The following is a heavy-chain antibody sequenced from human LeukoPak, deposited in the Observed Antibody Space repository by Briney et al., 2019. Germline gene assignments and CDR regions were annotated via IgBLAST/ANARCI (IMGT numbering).Heavy chain of an antibody. CDR2: IYSGGNT. J-gene: IGHJ6*02. CDR1: GFTVSSNY. D-gene: IGHD6-25*01. Sequence: AGGSLRLSCAASGFTVSSNYMSWVRQAPGKGLERVSVIYSGGNTDYADSVKGRFTISRDNSKNTLYLQMNSLRAEDTAVYYCARGSTERAMDVWGQGTTVTVSS. CDR3: ARGSTERAMDV. V-gene: IGHV3-53*01.